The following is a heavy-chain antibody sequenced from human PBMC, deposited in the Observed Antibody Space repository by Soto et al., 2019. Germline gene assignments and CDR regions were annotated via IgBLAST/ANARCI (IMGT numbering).Heavy chain of an antibody. Sequence: PGGSMRLSCAASGFTFSSYGMHWVRQAPGKGLEWVAVISYDGSNKYYADSVKGRFTISRDNSKNTLYLQMNSLRAEDTAVYYCAKDPADIVLMVYASYFDYWGQGTLVTVSS. V-gene: IGHV3-30*18. J-gene: IGHJ4*02. D-gene: IGHD2-8*01. CDR2: ISYDGSNK. CDR1: GFTFSSYG. CDR3: AKDPADIVLMVYASYFDY.